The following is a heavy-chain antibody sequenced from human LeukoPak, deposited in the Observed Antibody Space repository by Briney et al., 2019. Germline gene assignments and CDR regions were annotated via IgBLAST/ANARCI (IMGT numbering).Heavy chain of an antibody. Sequence: PSETLSLTCTVSGGSISSYYWSWIRQPPGKGLEWIGSIYSSGSTYYNPSLKSRVTISVDTSKNQFSLKLSSVTAADTAVYYCARVGYCSSTSCYTGGPAANMDVWGKGTMVTVSS. CDR3: ARVGYCSSTSCYTGGPAANMDV. CDR2: IYSSGST. V-gene: IGHV4-39*01. CDR1: GGSISSYY. D-gene: IGHD2-2*02. J-gene: IGHJ6*03.